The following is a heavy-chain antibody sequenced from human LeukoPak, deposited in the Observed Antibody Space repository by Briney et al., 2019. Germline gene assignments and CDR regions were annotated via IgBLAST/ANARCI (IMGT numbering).Heavy chain of an antibody. CDR2: IIPILGIA. D-gene: IGHD3-22*01. J-gene: IGHJ4*02. CDR3: ARAAYYDSSAPGNYFDY. Sequence: SVKVSCKASGGTFSSYAISWVRQAPGQGLEWMGRIIPILGIANYAQKFQGKVTITADKSTSTAYMELSSLRSEDTAVYYCARAAYYDSSAPGNYFDYWGQGTLVTVSS. CDR1: GGTFSSYA. V-gene: IGHV1-69*04.